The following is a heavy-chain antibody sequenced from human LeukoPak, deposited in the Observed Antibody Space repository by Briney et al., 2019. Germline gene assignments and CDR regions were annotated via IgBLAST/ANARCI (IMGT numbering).Heavy chain of an antibody. Sequence: GGSLRLSCAAPGFTFSSYWMSWVRQAPGKGLEWVANIKQDGSEKYYVDSVKGRFTISRDNAKKSLYLQMNSLRAEDTAVYYCARENYGGNFDNWGQGTLVTVSS. CDR3: ARENYGGNFDN. V-gene: IGHV3-7*04. D-gene: IGHD4-23*01. J-gene: IGHJ4*02. CDR2: IKQDGSEK. CDR1: GFTFSSYW.